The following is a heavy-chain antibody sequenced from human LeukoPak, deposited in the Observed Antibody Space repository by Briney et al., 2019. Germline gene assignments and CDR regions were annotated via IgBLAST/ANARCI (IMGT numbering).Heavy chain of an antibody. CDR3: ARSAGIQLWSYGY. D-gene: IGHD5-18*01. J-gene: IGHJ4*02. CDR1: GGSISSYY. CDR2: IYYSGST. Sequence: SETLFLTCTVSGGSISSYYWSWIRQPPGKGLEWIGYIYYSGSTNYNPSLKSRVTISVDTSKNQFSLKLSSVTAADTAVYYCARSAGIQLWSYGYWGQGTLVTVSS. V-gene: IGHV4-59*01.